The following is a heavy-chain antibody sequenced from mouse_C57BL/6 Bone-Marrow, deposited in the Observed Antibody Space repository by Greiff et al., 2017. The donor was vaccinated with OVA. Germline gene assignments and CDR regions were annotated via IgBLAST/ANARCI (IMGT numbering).Heavy chain of an antibody. CDR3: ARDDYYAMDY. CDR2: IYPRSGNT. J-gene: IGHJ4*01. CDR1: GYTFTSSG. V-gene: IGHV1-81*01. Sequence: QVQLQQSGAELARPGASVKLSCKASGYTFTSSGISWVKQRTGPGLEWIGEIYPRSGNTYYNEKVKGKATLTADKSYSTAYMELRSLTAEDSAVYFCARDDYYAMDYWGQGTSVTVSS.